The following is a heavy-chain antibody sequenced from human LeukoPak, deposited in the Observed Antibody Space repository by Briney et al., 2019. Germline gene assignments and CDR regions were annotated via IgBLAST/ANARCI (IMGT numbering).Heavy chain of an antibody. CDR1: GGSIISAVHY. V-gene: IGHV4-39*01. CDR3: ARRASGSGGTQAGMDV. CDR2: ILYTGSS. Sequence: SETLCLTCSVSGGSIISAVHYWDWIRQPPGKGLEWIGSILYTGSSWVKPSLHSRASISVDTSRNQFSLRLYSVSATDTALYYCARRASGSGGTQAGMDVWGQGTTVIVSS. J-gene: IGHJ6*02. D-gene: IGHD2-15*01.